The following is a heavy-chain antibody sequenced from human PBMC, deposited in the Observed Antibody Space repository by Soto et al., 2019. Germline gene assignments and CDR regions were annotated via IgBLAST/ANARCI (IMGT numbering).Heavy chain of an antibody. J-gene: IGHJ5*01. V-gene: IGHV4-4*02. CDR1: GGSVRAPDW. CDR2: VHISGHS. CDR3: ARVRQGCSANNCYFDP. Sequence: SETLSLTCTLSGGSVRAPDWWNWVRQSPDKGLEWIAEVHISGHSNYNPSLRSRVSVSIDSSKNQFYLNLNSVTAADTAIYYCARVRQGCSANNCYFDPWGQGTQVTVLL. D-gene: IGHD1-1*01.